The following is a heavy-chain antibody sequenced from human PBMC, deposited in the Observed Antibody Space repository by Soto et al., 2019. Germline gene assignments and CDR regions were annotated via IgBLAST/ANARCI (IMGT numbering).Heavy chain of an antibody. D-gene: IGHD5-18*01. CDR2: IYSGGST. V-gene: IGHV3-53*01. J-gene: IGHJ6*02. CDR1: GFTVSSNY. CDR3: ACRGYSTYYYGMDV. Sequence: EVQLVESGGGLIQPGGSPRLSCAASGFTVSSNYMSWVRQAPGKGLEWVSVIYSGGSTYYADSVKGRFTISRDNSKNALYLQMNSLRAEDTAVYYCACRGYSTYYYGMDVWGQGTTVTVSS.